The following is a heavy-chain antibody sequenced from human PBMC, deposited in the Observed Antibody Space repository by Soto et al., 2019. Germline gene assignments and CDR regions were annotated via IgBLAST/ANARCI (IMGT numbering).Heavy chain of an antibody. CDR1: GGTFSSYA. J-gene: IGHJ4*02. CDR3: ASSPSQASLLRYFDCLSSPFDY. CDR2: IIPIFGTA. Sequence: QVQLVQSGAEVKKPGSSVKVSCKASGGTFSSYAISWVRQAPGQGLEWMGGIIPIFGTANYAQKCQGRVTITAEQSTSTAYMELSSLRSEDTAVDYCASSPSQASLLRYFDCLSSPFDYWGQGTLVTVSS. V-gene: IGHV1-69*01. D-gene: IGHD3-9*01.